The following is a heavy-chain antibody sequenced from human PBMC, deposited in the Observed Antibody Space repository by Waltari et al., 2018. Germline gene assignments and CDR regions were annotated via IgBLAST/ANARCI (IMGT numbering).Heavy chain of an antibody. CDR3: ARVRTGTTLLLRY. CDR1: GYTFTGYY. Sequence: QVQLVQSGAEVKKPGASVQVSCKASGYTFTGYYIHWVRQAPGQGLEWMGWINPNTGGTNYAQNFQGRVTMTRDTSISTAYMELSRLRSDDTAVYYCARVRTGTTLLLRYWGQGTLVTVSS. J-gene: IGHJ4*02. D-gene: IGHD1-7*01. CDR2: INPNTGGT. V-gene: IGHV1-2*02.